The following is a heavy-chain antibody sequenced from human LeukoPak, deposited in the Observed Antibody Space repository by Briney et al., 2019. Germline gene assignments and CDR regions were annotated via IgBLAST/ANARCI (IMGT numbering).Heavy chain of an antibody. Sequence: SETLSLTCTVSGGSISSSSYYWGWIRQPPGKGLEWIGSIYYSGSTYYNPSLKSRVTISVDTSKNQFSLKLSSVTAADTAVYCCARTKWFGELLFDYWGQGTLVTVSS. D-gene: IGHD3-10*01. J-gene: IGHJ4*02. CDR3: ARTKWFGELLFDY. CDR1: GGSISSSSYY. CDR2: IYYSGST. V-gene: IGHV4-39*01.